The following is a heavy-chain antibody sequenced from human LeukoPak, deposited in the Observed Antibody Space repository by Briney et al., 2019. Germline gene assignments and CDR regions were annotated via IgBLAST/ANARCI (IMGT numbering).Heavy chain of an antibody. D-gene: IGHD6-19*01. Sequence: GGSLRLSCAASGFTFSSYAMSWVRQAPGKGLEWVSAISGSGGSTYYADSVKGRFTISRDNSKNTLYLQMNSLRAEDTAVYYCAKDGDSSGWYRGYYFDYWGQGTLVTVSS. CDR3: AKDGDSSGWYRGYYFDY. CDR2: ISGSGGST. V-gene: IGHV3-23*01. J-gene: IGHJ4*02. CDR1: GFTFSSYA.